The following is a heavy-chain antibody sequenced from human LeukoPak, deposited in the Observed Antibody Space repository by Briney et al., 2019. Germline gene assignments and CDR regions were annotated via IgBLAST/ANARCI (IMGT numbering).Heavy chain of an antibody. D-gene: IGHD3-16*02. V-gene: IGHV4-39*01. CDR2: IYYSGST. J-gene: IGHJ4*02. CDR1: GGSISSSSYY. CDR3: ARLAYYDYVWGSYRPYFDY. Sequence: PSETLSLTCTASGGSISSSSYYWGWIRQPPGKGLEWIGSIYYSGSTYYNPSLKSRVTISVDTSKNRFSLRLSSVTAADTAVYYCARLAYYDYVWGSYRPYFDYWGQGTLVTVSS.